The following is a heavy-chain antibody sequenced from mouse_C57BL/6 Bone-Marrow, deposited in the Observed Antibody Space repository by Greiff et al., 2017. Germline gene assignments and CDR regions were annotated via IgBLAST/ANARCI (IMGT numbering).Heavy chain of an antibody. Sequence: VQLQQSGPVLVKPGASVKMSCKASGYTFTDYYMNWVKQSHGKSLEWIGVINPYNGGTSYNQKFKGKATLTVDKSSSTAYMELNSLTSEDSAVYYCARQLRLRGFAYWGQGTLVTVSA. CDR2: INPYNGGT. D-gene: IGHD3-2*02. V-gene: IGHV1-19*01. CDR3: ARQLRLRGFAY. J-gene: IGHJ3*01. CDR1: GYTFTDYY.